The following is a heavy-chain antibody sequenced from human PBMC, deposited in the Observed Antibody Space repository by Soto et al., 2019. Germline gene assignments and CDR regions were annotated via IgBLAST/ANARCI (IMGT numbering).Heavy chain of an antibody. V-gene: IGHV3-33*01. Sequence: PGGSLRFSCVASGISFSIVGMHWVRQAPGNGLEWVAVVRYDGSNIYYADSVKGRFTISRDNSKNTLYLQMNSLRADDTALYFCVRDGVGGTAFFGYFDYWGQGTPVTVSS. CDR3: VRDGVGGTAFFGYFDY. CDR1: GISFSIVG. D-gene: IGHD1-26*01. CDR2: VRYDGSNI. J-gene: IGHJ4*02.